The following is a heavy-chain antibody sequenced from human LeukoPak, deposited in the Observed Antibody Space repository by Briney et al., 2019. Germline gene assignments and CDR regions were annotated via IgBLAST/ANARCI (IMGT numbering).Heavy chain of an antibody. CDR2: ISGNGGST. D-gene: IGHD5-18*01. V-gene: IGHV3-23*01. Sequence: GGSLRLSCAASRFTFSTYAMSWVRQAPRKGLEWVSAISGNGGSTYYTDSVKGRFTISRDNSKNTLFLQMNSLRAEDTAVYYCARGYIYGYHYWGQGTLVTVSS. CDR1: RFTFSTYA. CDR3: ARGYIYGYHY. J-gene: IGHJ4*02.